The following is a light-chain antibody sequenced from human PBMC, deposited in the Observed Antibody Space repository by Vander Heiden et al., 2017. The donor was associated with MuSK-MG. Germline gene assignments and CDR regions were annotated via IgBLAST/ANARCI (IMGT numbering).Light chain of an antibody. CDR2: GAS. V-gene: IGKV3-20*01. CDR1: QSVSSSY. Sequence: ELVLTQSPGTLSLSPGERATLSCRASQSVSSSYLAWYQQKPGQAPKLLIYGASSRATGIPDRFSGSGSGTDFTLTISRLEPEDFAVYYCQQYGSSLYTFGQGTKVEIK. J-gene: IGKJ2*01. CDR3: QQYGSSLYT.